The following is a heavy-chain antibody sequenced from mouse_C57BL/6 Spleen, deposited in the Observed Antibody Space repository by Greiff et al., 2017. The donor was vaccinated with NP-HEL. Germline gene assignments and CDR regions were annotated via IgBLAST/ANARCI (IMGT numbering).Heavy chain of an antibody. J-gene: IGHJ4*01. CDR3: ARDYYSNPHYYAMDY. Sequence: VQLQQSGPELVKPGASVKISCKASGYAFSSSWLNWVKQRPGKGLEWIGRIYPGDGDTNYNGKFKGKATLTADKSSSTAYMQLSSLTSEDSAVYFCARDYYSNPHYYAMDYWGQGTSVTVSS. CDR1: GYAFSSSW. V-gene: IGHV1-82*01. CDR2: IYPGDGDT. D-gene: IGHD2-5*01.